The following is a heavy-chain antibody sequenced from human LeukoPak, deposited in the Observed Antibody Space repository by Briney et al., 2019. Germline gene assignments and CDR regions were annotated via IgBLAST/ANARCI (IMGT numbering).Heavy chain of an antibody. Sequence: GGSLRLSCVVSGFTFSDYAMSWVRQAPEKGLDWVSVISGSAHKIRYADSVKGRFTISRDNSKNTLYLQMNSLRAEDTAVYYCAKDVFRLIAARRNYFDYWGQGTLVTVSS. J-gene: IGHJ4*02. D-gene: IGHD6-6*01. CDR1: GFTFSDYA. CDR2: ISGSAHKI. V-gene: IGHV3-23*01. CDR3: AKDVFRLIAARRNYFDY.